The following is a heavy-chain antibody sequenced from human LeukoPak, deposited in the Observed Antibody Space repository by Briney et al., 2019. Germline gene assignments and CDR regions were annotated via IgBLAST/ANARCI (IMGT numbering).Heavy chain of an antibody. CDR2: ISGSGGST. Sequence: GGSLRLSCAASGFTFSSYVMSWVRQAPGKGLEWVSAISGSGGSTYYADSVRGRFTISRDNSKNTLYLQMNSLRAEDTALYYCAKGCSSGWYTNDYWGQGTLVTVSS. CDR1: GFTFSSYV. J-gene: IGHJ4*02. CDR3: AKGCSSGWYTNDY. V-gene: IGHV3-23*01. D-gene: IGHD6-19*01.